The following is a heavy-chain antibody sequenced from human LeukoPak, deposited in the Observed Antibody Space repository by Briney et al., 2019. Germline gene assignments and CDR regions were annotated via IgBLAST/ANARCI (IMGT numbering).Heavy chain of an antibody. Sequence: PSETLSLTCAVYGGSFSGYYWSWIRRPPGKGLEWIGEINHSGSTNYNPSLKRRVTISVDTSKNQFSLKLSSVTAADTAVYYCARGLQWLLPFDYWGQGTLVTVSS. J-gene: IGHJ4*02. CDR3: ARGLQWLLPFDY. CDR1: GGSFSGYY. V-gene: IGHV4-34*01. D-gene: IGHD6-19*01. CDR2: INHSGST.